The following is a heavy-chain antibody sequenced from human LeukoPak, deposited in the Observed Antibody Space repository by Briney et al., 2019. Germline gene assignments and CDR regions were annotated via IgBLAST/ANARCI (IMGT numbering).Heavy chain of an antibody. D-gene: IGHD3-10*01. CDR1: GFSVSSNY. CDR2: PYGGGTT. CDR3: AKGSGNGYGSGPFDY. Sequence: QPGGSLRLSCAASGFSVSSNYMSWVRQAPGKGLGWVSVPYGGGTTYYADSVKGRFTIARDNSKNTMSLQMSSLRAEDTALYYCAKGSGNGYGSGPFDYWGQGTLVTVSS. V-gene: IGHV3-53*01. J-gene: IGHJ4*02.